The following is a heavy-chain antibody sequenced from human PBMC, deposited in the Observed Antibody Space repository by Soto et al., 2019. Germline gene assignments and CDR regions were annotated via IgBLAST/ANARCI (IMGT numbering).Heavy chain of an antibody. Sequence: GGSLRLSCVASGFTFSDYYMSWIRQSPGKGLEWISYIKFYADSVKGRFTISRDNSKSTLYLQMTNLRPEDTALYYCASTQFMVIIARVNFWGQGTLVTVSS. J-gene: IGHJ4*02. CDR1: GFTFSDYY. V-gene: IGHV3-66*02. D-gene: IGHD3-10*01. CDR3: ASTQFMVIIARVNF. CDR2: IK.